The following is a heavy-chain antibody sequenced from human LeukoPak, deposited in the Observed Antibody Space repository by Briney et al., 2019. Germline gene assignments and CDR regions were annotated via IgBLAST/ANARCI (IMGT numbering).Heavy chain of an antibody. V-gene: IGHV3-30*18. CDR3: AKDYNYGYGYYFDY. D-gene: IGHD3-10*01. CDR1: GFTFSSCG. CDR2: ISYDGSDK. J-gene: IGHJ4*02. Sequence: GGSLRLSCAASGFTFSSCGMHWVRQAPGKGLEWVAVISYDGSDKYYADSVKGRFTISRDNSKNTLYLQMNSLRAEDTAVYYCAKDYNYGYGYYFDYWGQGTLVTVSS.